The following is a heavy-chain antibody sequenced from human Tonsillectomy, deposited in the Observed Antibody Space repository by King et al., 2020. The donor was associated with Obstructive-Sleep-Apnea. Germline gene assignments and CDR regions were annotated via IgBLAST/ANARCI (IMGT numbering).Heavy chain of an antibody. CDR3: AKDPIAVAADVNWFDP. CDR2: SSGSGGST. D-gene: IGHD6-19*01. J-gene: IGHJ5*02. CDR1: GFTLSSYA. Sequence: VQLVESGGGLVQPGGSLRLSCAASGFTLSSYAMSWFRQAPGKGLAWVSASSGSGGSTYYADSVKGRFTVSRDSSKNTLYLQMNSLRAEDTAVYYCAKDPIAVAADVNWFDPWGQGTLVTVSS. V-gene: IGHV3-23*04.